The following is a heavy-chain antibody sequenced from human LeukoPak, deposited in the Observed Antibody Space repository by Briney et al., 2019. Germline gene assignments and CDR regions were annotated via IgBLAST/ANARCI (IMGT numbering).Heavy chain of an antibody. CDR2: IYYSGST. D-gene: IGHD3-3*01. J-gene: IGHJ4*02. Sequence: PSETLSLTCTVSGGSISSSSYYWGWVRQPPGKGLEWIGSIYYSGSTYYNPSLKSRVTISVDTSKNQFSLKLSSVTAADTAVYYCARHRASFRFLEWVQYYFDYWGQGTLVTVSS. CDR1: GGSISSSSYY. V-gene: IGHV4-39*01. CDR3: ARHRASFRFLEWVQYYFDY.